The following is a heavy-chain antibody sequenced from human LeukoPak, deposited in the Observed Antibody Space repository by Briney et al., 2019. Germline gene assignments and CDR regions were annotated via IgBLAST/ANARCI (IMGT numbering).Heavy chain of an antibody. Sequence: SETLSLTCNVSGDSISGYYWNWIRQPAGKGLEWIGRMYTTGSTSYNPSLASRVTMSVDTSKSQFSLNLNSVTAADTAFYYCARGRAYYDSSGFFNYWGQGILVTVSS. CDR3: ARGRAYYDSSGFFNY. CDR2: MYTTGST. CDR1: GDSISGYY. D-gene: IGHD3-22*01. J-gene: IGHJ4*02. V-gene: IGHV4-4*07.